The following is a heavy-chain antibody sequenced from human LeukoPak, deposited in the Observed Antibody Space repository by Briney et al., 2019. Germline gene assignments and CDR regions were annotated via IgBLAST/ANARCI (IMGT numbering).Heavy chain of an antibody. CDR2: IYYSGST. Sequence: SETLSLTCTVSGGSISSSSYYWGWIRQPPGKGLEWIGSIYYSGSTYYNPSLKSRVTISVDTSKNQFSLKLSSVTAADTAVYYCARETRMIVVVIREGYYFDYWGQGTLVTVSS. V-gene: IGHV4-39*07. J-gene: IGHJ4*02. CDR3: ARETRMIVVVIREGYYFDY. D-gene: IGHD3-22*01. CDR1: GGSISSSSYY.